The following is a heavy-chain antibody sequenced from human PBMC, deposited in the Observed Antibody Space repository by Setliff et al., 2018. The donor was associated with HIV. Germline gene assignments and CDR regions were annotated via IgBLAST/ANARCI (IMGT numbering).Heavy chain of an antibody. CDR3: ARHGHFYDSSSSDAFDI. Sequence: SETLSLTCNVSGGSISTYYWSWIRQPPGKGLEWLGYVYYSGSHNFNPSLESRLAMSVDMSKNLFSLRLRSVTAADTAVYYCARHGHFYDSSSSDAFDIWGHGTMVTVSS. D-gene: IGHD3-22*01. CDR2: VYYSGSH. CDR1: GGSISTYY. J-gene: IGHJ3*02. V-gene: IGHV4-59*08.